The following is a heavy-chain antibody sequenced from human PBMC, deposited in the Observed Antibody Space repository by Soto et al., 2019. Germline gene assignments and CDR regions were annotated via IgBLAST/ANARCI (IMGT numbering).Heavy chain of an antibody. J-gene: IGHJ6*02. CDR3: ATNNTPGGMDV. CDR1: GFTVSANY. V-gene: IGHV3-53*01. D-gene: IGHD1-20*01. CDR2: LSSGGRT. Sequence: GGSLRLSCAASGFTVSANYMGWVRLAPGKGLEWVSVLSSGGRTYYPDSVEGRFTISGDNSKNTVYLQMHSMRAEDTAVYYCATNNTPGGMDVWGQGTTVTVSS.